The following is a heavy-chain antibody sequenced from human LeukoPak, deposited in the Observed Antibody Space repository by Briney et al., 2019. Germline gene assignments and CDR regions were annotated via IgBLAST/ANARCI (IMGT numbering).Heavy chain of an antibody. V-gene: IGHV4-59*01. CDR3: AKMTTVTTRGVFDY. CDR1: GGSISSYY. CDR2: IYYSGST. J-gene: IGHJ4*02. Sequence: SSETLSLTCTVSGGSISSYYWSWIRQPPGKGLEWIGYIYYSGSTNYNPSLKSRVTISVDTSKNQFSLKLSSVTAADTAVYYCAKMTTVTTRGVFDYWGQGTLVTVSS. D-gene: IGHD4-17*01.